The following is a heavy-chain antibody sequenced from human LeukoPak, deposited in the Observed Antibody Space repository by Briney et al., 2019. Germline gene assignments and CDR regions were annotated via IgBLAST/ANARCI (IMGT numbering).Heavy chain of an antibody. CDR2: INPNSGDT. D-gene: IGHD5-12*01. V-gene: IGHV1-2*02. CDR1: GYTLTGYY. Sequence: VSVKVSCKASGYTLTGYYMHWLRQAPGQGLEWMGWINPNSGDTNYAQKFQGRVTMTRDTSISTAYMELSRLTSDDTAVYYCAKNPYEYYFDYWGQGTQVTVSS. J-gene: IGHJ4*02. CDR3: AKNPYEYYFDY.